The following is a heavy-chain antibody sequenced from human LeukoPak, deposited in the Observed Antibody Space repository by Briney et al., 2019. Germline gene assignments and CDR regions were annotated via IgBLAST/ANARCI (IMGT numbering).Heavy chain of an antibody. CDR2: INHSGST. V-gene: IGHV4-34*01. CDR1: GGSFSGYY. Sequence: PSETLSLTCAVYGGSFSGYYWSWIRQPPGKGLEWIGEINHSGSTNYNPSLKSRVTISVDTSKNQFSLKLSSVTAADTDVYYCARARYYYDSSGYMDRFDYWGQGTLVTVSS. CDR3: ARARYYYDSSGYMDRFDY. D-gene: IGHD3-22*01. J-gene: IGHJ4*02.